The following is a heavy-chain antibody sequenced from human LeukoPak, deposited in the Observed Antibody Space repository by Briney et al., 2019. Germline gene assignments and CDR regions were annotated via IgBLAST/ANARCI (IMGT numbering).Heavy chain of an antibody. CDR2: IWYDGSNK. V-gene: IGHV3-33*06. CDR3: AKDPGVVVPAAMNWFDP. Sequence: PGRSLRLSCAASGFTFSSYGMHWVRQAPGKGLEWVAVIWYDGSNKYYADSVKGRFTISRDNSKNTLYLQMNSLRAEDTAVYYCAKDPGVVVPAAMNWFDPWGQGTLVTVSS. CDR1: GFTFSSYG. J-gene: IGHJ5*02. D-gene: IGHD2-2*01.